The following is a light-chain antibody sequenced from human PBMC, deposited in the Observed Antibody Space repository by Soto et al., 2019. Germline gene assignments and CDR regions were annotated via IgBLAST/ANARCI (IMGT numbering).Light chain of an antibody. Sequence: QSALTQPASVSGSPGQSITISCTGTNSDIGRYNYVSWYQQHPGKAPKLMIYEVSNRPSEVSNRFSGSKSGNTASLTISGLQAEDEADYYCSSFTTTNTWVFGGGTQLTVL. CDR1: NSDIGRYNY. V-gene: IGLV2-14*01. CDR2: EVS. CDR3: SSFTTTNTWV. J-gene: IGLJ3*02.